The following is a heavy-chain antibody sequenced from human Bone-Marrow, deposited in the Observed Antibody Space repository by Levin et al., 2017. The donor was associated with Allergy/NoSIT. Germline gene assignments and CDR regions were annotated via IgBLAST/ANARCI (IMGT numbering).Heavy chain of an antibody. CDR2: ISGSGDTT. D-gene: IGHD3-22*01. CDR1: GFTFGSYA. CDR3: AITTSSGS. V-gene: IGHV3-23*01. Sequence: GGSLRLSCAASGFTFGSYAMTWVRQGPGKGLEWVSSISGSGDTTHYADSVKGRFIISRDNPKKTLYLHMNSLRVEDTAFYYCAITTSSGSWGQGTLVTVSS. J-gene: IGHJ4*02.